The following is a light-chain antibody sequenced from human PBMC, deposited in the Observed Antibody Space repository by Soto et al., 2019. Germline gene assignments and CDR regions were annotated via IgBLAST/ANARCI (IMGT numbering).Light chain of an antibody. V-gene: IGKV3-20*01. CDR2: GAS. J-gene: IGKJ2*01. CDR3: QQYLSLPVT. Sequence: EVVLTQSPGTLSLSPGERATLSCRASQTVTSKYLAWYQQKPGQTPRLLICGASSRATDLPHRFSGSGSGTYFTLTISRLEPEYVALYYCQQYLSLPVTFGQGTKLEIK. CDR1: QTVTSKY.